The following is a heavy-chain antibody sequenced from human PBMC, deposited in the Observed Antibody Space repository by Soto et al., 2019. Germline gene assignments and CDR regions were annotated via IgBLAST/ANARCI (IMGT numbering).Heavy chain of an antibody. Sequence: GGSLRLSCAASGFTFSNAWMNWVRQAPGKGLEWVGRIKSKTDGGTTDYAAPVKGRFTISRDDSKNTLYLQMNSLKTEDTAVYYCTGPHYYYYGMDVWGQGTTVTVSS. CDR3: TGPHYYYYGMDV. V-gene: IGHV3-15*07. CDR2: IKSKTDGGTT. J-gene: IGHJ6*02. CDR1: GFTFSNAW.